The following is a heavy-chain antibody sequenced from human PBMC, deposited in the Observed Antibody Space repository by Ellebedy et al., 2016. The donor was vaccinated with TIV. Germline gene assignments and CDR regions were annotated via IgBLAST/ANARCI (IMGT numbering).Heavy chain of an antibody. CDR2: IHPDSGSA. CDR3: ARGLWLGELDV. D-gene: IGHD3-10*01. V-gene: IGHV1-2*02. CDR1: GYTLTDYY. J-gene: IGHJ6*02. Sequence: AASVKVSCKASGYTLTDYYMYWVRQAPGQGLECMGWIHPDSGSATYVQNFQGRVTMTRDTSISTAHMELKRLRSDDTAVYFCARGLWLGELDVWGQGTTVTVSS.